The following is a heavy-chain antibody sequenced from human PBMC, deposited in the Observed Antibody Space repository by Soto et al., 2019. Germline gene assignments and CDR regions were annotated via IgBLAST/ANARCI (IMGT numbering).Heavy chain of an antibody. V-gene: IGHV1-8*01. Sequence: ASVKVSCKASGYTFTSYDINWVRQATGQGLEWMGWMNPNSGNTGYAQKFQGRVTMTRNTSISTAYMELSSLRSEDTAVYYCARDRSYSSSSPPPYYYYYYGMDVWGQGTTVTVSS. CDR3: ARDRSYSSSSPPPYYYYYYGMDV. CDR2: MNPNSGNT. J-gene: IGHJ6*02. D-gene: IGHD6-6*01. CDR1: GYTFTSYD.